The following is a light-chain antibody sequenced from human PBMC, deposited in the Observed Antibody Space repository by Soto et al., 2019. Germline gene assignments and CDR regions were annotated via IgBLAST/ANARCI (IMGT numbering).Light chain of an antibody. CDR3: SSSTTSSTWV. CDR2: DVS. CDR1: SSDVGAYNS. Sequence: QSALTQPASVSGSPGQSITISCTGTSSDVGAYNSVSWYQQHPGKAPKSVIYDVSNRPSGVSNRFSGSKSGNTATLTISGLQAEDEADYYCSSSTTSSTWVFGGGTKLTVI. V-gene: IGLV2-14*01. J-gene: IGLJ3*02.